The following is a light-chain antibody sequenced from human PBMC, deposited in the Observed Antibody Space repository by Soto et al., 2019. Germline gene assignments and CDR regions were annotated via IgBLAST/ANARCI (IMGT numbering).Light chain of an antibody. Sequence: DIHMTQSPPSLSASVGDRVTITCQASEDIYKYLNWYRQKPGKAPNLLIYDASNVEAGVPSRFSGSGSGTFFTFVISSLQTEDVATYYCQHHRGLPVTFGGGTKVDIK. CDR2: DAS. J-gene: IGKJ4*01. CDR3: QHHRGLPVT. V-gene: IGKV1-33*01. CDR1: EDIYKY.